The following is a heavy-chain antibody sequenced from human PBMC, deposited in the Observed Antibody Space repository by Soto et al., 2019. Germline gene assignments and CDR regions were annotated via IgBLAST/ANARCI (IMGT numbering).Heavy chain of an antibody. CDR3: ARDDLPYDSSGYYLHYFDY. CDR2: IKQDGSEK. D-gene: IGHD3-22*01. J-gene: IGHJ4*02. Sequence: GGSLRLSCAASGFSFSSHWMSWVRQAPGKGLEWVANIKQDGSEKYYVDSVKGRFTISRDNAKNSLYLQMNSLRAEDTAVYYCARDDLPYDSSGYYLHYFDYWGQRTLVTVSS. CDR1: GFSFSSHW. V-gene: IGHV3-7*04.